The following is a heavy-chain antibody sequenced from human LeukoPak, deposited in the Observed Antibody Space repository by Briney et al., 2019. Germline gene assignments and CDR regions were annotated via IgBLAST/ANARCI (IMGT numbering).Heavy chain of an antibody. Sequence: GASVKVSCRASRYSFTGYFLHWVRQAPGQGPEWMGWINPKSGGTKFGQKFQGRVTMTRDTSITTAFMEVSRLTSDDTAVYYCARVNYDILSGAPDNDFDAWGQGTLVTVSS. CDR2: INPKSGGT. J-gene: IGHJ5*02. V-gene: IGHV1-2*02. CDR1: RYSFTGYF. D-gene: IGHD3-9*01. CDR3: ARVNYDILSGAPDNDFDA.